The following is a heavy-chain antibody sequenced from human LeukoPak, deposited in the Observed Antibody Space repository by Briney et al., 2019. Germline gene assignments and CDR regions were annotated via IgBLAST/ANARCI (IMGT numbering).Heavy chain of an antibody. V-gene: IGHV1-69*01. CDR1: GGTFGSYV. CDR2: LIPIFGTA. Sequence: ASVKVSCKASGGTFGSYVISWVRQAPGQGLEWMGGLIPIFGTAHYAQKFQGRLTITADESTSTVYMEMSSLRSEDTAMYYCAKEGDTALVTGYFDLWGRGTLVTVSS. CDR3: AKEGDTALVTGYFDL. D-gene: IGHD5-18*01. J-gene: IGHJ2*01.